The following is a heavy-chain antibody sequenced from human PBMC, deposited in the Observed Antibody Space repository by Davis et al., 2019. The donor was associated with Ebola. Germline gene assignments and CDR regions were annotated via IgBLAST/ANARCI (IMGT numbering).Heavy chain of an antibody. CDR3: AKGSVTIFGVAPDYYGMDV. Sequence: GGSLRLSCAASGFTFSSYGMHWVRQAPGKGLEWVAFIRYDGKNEYYADSVKGRFTISRDNSKNTLYLQMNSLRAEDTAVYYCAKGSVTIFGVAPDYYGMDVWGKGTTVTVSS. CDR2: IRYDGKNE. CDR1: GFTFSSYG. D-gene: IGHD3-3*01. J-gene: IGHJ6*04. V-gene: IGHV3-30*02.